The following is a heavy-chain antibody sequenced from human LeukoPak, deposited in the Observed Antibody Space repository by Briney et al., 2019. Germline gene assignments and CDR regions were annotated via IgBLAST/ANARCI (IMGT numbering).Heavy chain of an antibody. CDR1: GDSIGSSSYY. CDR2: IYYSGST. J-gene: IGHJ4*02. D-gene: IGHD2-2*01. Sequence: SETLSLTCTVSGDSIGSSSYYWAWIRQPPGKGLEWIGSIYYSGSTYYTPSLKSRVTISLDTSMKKFSLKLNSVTAADTAVYYCASTERCSTTCPLDYWGQGTLVTVSS. CDR3: ASTERCSTTCPLDY. V-gene: IGHV4-39*07.